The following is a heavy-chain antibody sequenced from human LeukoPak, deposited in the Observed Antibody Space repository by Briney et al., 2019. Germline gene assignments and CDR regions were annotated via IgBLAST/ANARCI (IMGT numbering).Heavy chain of an antibody. CDR1: GLAFSSYA. V-gene: IGHV3-23*01. CDR2: ISENGGTT. J-gene: IGHJ4*02. Sequence: GGSLRLSCEASGLAFSSYALSWVRQAPGKGLEWVSAISENGGTTSYADSVKGRFIITRDNSKNTLYMQMNSLRGEDTAVYYCAKDYGPKQLVFFDSWGQGTLVTVSS. CDR3: AKDYGPKQLVFFDS. D-gene: IGHD6-13*01.